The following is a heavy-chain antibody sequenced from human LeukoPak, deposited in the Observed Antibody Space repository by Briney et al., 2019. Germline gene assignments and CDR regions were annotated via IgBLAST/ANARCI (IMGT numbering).Heavy chain of an antibody. V-gene: IGHV3-64*01. J-gene: IGHJ4*02. D-gene: IGHD3-3*01. CDR2: ISSNGGNT. Sequence: GGSLRLSCAASGFTFREYSMHWVRQAPGKGLEYVSAISSNGGNTYHANSVKDRFTISRDNSKNMLYLQMGRLRAEDTAVYYCARSRITIFAGVFDYWGQGTLVTVSS. CDR3: ARSRITIFAGVFDY. CDR1: GFTFREYS.